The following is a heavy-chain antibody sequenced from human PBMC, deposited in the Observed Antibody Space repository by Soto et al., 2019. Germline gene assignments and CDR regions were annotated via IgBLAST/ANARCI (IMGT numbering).Heavy chain of an antibody. CDR2: IIPISGTA. D-gene: IGHD2-2*01. J-gene: IGHJ6*02. CDR1: GGIFSSYA. V-gene: IGHV1-69*01. CDR3: ARSQGSSTSLEIYYYYYYGMDV. Sequence: QVQLVQSGAEVKKPGSSVKVSCKASGGIFSSYAISWVRQAPGQGLEWMGGIIPISGTANYAQKFQGRVTITADESMSTAYMELSSLRSEDTAVYYCARSQGSSTSLEIYYYYYYGMDVWGQGTTVTVSS.